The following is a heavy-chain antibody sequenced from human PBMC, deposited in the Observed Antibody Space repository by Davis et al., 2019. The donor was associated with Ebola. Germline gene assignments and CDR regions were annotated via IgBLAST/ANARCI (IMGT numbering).Heavy chain of an antibody. V-gene: IGHV1-3*01. CDR3: ARSYDFWSGYLYYYYMDV. CDR2: INAGNGNT. J-gene: IGHJ6*03. CDR1: GYIFASYA. Sequence: ASVKVSCKASGYIFASYAMHWVRQAPGQRLEWMGWINAGNGNTKYSQKFQGRVTITRDTSASTAYMELSSLRSEDTAVYYCARSYDFWSGYLYYYYMDVWGKGTTVTVSS. D-gene: IGHD3-3*01.